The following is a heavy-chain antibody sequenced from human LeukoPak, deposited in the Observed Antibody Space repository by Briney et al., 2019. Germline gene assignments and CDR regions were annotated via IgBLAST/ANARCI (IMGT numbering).Heavy chain of an antibody. CDR2: INQDGSEK. CDR1: GFAFSSFW. Sequence: GGSLRLSCAASGFAFSSFWMSWVRQAPGKGLEWVAKINQDGSEKYYVDFVKGRFTISRDNAKNSLFLQMNSLRVEDTAVYYCARDTAGFDYWGQGTLVTVSS. V-gene: IGHV3-7*01. J-gene: IGHJ4*02. CDR3: ARDTAGFDY. D-gene: IGHD3-10*01.